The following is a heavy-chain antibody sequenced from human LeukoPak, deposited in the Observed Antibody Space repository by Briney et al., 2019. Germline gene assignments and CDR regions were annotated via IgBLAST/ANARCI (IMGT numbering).Heavy chain of an antibody. J-gene: IGHJ4*02. CDR2: ISNSDSST. V-gene: IGHV3-48*03. CDR3: AKATGYLL. Sequence: GGSLRLSCAASGFTFSSYEMNWVRQAPGKGLEWVSYISNSDSSTYYADSVKGRFTISRDNSENTLYLQMNSLRAEDTAVYYCAKATGYLLWGQGTLVIVSS. CDR1: GFTFSSYE. D-gene: IGHD1-14*01.